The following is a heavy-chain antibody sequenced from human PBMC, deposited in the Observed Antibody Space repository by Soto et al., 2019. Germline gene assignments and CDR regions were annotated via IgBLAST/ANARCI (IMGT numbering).Heavy chain of an antibody. J-gene: IGHJ4*02. D-gene: IGHD3-22*01. V-gene: IGHV3-74*01. Sequence: EVQLVESGGGLVQPGGSLRLSCAASGFTFSSYWMHWVRQAPGKGLVWVSRINSDGTSTSYADSVRGRFTISRDNAKNTLYLQMNSLRAEDTAVYCGARGGEVIYCDSSGYLYWGQGTLVTVSS. CDR3: ARGGEVIYCDSSGYLY. CDR1: GFTFSSYW. CDR2: INSDGTST.